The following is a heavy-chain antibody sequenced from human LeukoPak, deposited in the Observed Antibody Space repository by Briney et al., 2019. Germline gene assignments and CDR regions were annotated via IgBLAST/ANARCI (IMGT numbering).Heavy chain of an antibody. V-gene: IGHV3-23*01. CDR2: ISGSGGST. Sequence: GGSLRLSCAASGFTFSSYAMSWVRQAPGKGLEWVSAISGSGGSTYDADSVKGRFTISRDNSKNTLYLQMNSLRAEDTAVYYCAKAGDYGDFNWFDPWGQGTLVTVSS. D-gene: IGHD4-17*01. CDR1: GFTFSSYA. CDR3: AKAGDYGDFNWFDP. J-gene: IGHJ5*02.